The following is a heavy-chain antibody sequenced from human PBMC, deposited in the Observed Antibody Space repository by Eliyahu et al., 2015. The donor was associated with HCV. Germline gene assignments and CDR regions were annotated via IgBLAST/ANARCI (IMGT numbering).Heavy chain of an antibody. CDR1: GFTFSSYA. CDR2: ISGSGGST. J-gene: IGHJ3*02. V-gene: IGHV3-23*01. CDR3: AKGRGAFDI. Sequence: CPASGFTFSSYAMSWVRQAPXKGLEWVSAISGSGGSTYYADSVKGRFTISRDNSKNTLYLQMNSLRAEDTAVYYCAKGRGAFDIWGQGTMVTVSS.